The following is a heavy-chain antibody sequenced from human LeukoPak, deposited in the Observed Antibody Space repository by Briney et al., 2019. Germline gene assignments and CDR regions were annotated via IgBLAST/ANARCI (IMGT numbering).Heavy chain of an antibody. CDR2: ISSSSGTI. V-gene: IGHV3-48*02. CDR1: GFTFSSYS. D-gene: IGHD3-22*01. J-gene: IGHJ4*02. Sequence: GGSLRLSCAASGFTFSSYSMNWVRQAPGKGLEWVSYISSSSGTIYYAGSVKGRFTISRDNAENPLYLQMNSLRDEDTAVYYCARDLDLYDSSGYYPRWGQGTLVTVSS. CDR3: ARDLDLYDSSGYYPR.